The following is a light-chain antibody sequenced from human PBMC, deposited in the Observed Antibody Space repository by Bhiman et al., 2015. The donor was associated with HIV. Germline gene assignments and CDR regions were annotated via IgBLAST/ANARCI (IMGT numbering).Light chain of an antibody. CDR1: SSNIGSNT. CDR3: AAWDDSLNAWI. Sequence: QSVLTQPPSASGTPGQRVTISCSGSSSNIGSNTVNWYQQLPGTAPKLLIYSNNQRPSGVPDRFSGSKSGTSASLAISGLLPEDEAVYYCAAWDDSLNAWIFGGGTKLTVL. CDR2: SNN. J-gene: IGLJ2*01. V-gene: IGLV1-44*01.